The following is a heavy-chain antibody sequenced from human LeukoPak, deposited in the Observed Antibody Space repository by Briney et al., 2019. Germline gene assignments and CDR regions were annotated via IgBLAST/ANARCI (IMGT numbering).Heavy chain of an antibody. Sequence: GGSLRLSCAASGFTFSSYGMHWVRQAPGKGLEWVAFIRYDGSNKYYADSVEGRFTISRDNSKNTLYLQMNSLRAEDTAVYYCAKVGSSAFDYWGQGTLATVSS. V-gene: IGHV3-30*02. D-gene: IGHD6-6*01. CDR2: IRYDGSNK. J-gene: IGHJ4*02. CDR1: GFTFSSYG. CDR3: AKVGSSAFDY.